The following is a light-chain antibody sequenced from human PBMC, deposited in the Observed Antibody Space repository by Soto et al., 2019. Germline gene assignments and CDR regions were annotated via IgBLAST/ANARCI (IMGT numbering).Light chain of an antibody. V-gene: IGKV3-20*01. Sequence: EIVLTQSPGTLSLSPGERATLSCRASQSVSSSYLAWYQQKPGQAPRLLIYGASSRATGIPDRFSGSGSGTDFTLTISRLEPEYCAVYYCQQYGSSGTFGQGTKVEIK. CDR2: GAS. J-gene: IGKJ1*01. CDR1: QSVSSSY. CDR3: QQYGSSGT.